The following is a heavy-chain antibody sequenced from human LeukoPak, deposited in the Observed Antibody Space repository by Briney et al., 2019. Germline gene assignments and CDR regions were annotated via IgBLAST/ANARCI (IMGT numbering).Heavy chain of an antibody. V-gene: IGHV1-2*02. CDR3: ASSIAAAGNYFDY. J-gene: IGHJ4*02. CDR1: GYTFTGYY. D-gene: IGHD6-13*01. Sequence: ASVTVSCKASGYTFTGYYMHWVRQAPGQGLEWMGWINPNSGGTNYAQKFQGRFTMTRDTSISTAYMELSRLRSDDTAVYYCASSIAAAGNYFDYWGQGTLVTVSS. CDR2: INPNSGGT.